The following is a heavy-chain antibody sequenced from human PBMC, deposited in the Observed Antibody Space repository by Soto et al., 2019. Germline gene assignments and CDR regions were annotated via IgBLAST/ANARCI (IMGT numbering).Heavy chain of an antibody. Sequence: VGSLRPSCAASGFTFSPYEMSWVRQAPVKGLEWISYISSSGSTIHYADSVKGRFSISRDNAKKSLFLQMNSLRAEDTAVYYCVREAPCSNGVCQFDYWGRGTLVTVTA. CDR2: ISSSGSTI. J-gene: IGHJ4*02. CDR3: VREAPCSNGVCQFDY. CDR1: GFTFSPYE. D-gene: IGHD2-8*01. V-gene: IGHV3-48*03.